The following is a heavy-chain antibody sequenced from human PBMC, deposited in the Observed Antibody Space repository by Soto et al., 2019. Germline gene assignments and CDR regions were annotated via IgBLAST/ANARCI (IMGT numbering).Heavy chain of an antibody. J-gene: IGHJ6*02. CDR2: MYHSGNT. D-gene: IGHD3-10*01. CDR1: GGSITSGGYS. V-gene: IGHV4-30-2*01. CDR3: ARAGSGYYYYGMDV. Sequence: SETLSLTCAVSGGSITSGGYSWRWIRQPPGQGLEWIGYMYHSGNTYYNPSLKGRVTISLDNPRNQFSLRLNSVTAADTAVYYCARAGSGYYYYGMDVGCQGTTVTVSS.